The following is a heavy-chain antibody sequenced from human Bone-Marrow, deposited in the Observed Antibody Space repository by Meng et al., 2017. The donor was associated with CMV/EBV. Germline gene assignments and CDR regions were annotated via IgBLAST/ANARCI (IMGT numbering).Heavy chain of an antibody. J-gene: IGHJ5*02. Sequence: KASGYTITSYYMHWVRQAPGQGLEWMGIINPSGGSTSYAQKFQGRDTMTRDTSTSTVYMELSSLRAEDTAVYYCARARSWGEGGATWPWGQGTLVTVSS. CDR1: GYTITSYY. CDR2: INPSGGST. CDR3: ARARSWGEGGATWP. V-gene: IGHV1-46*01. D-gene: IGHD1-26*01.